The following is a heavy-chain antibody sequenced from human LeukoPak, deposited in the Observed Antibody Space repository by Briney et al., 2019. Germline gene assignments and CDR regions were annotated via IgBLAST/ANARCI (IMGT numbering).Heavy chain of an antibody. D-gene: IGHD3-10*01. CDR3: ARGVYSSGSSHDY. CDR2: IKLDGSEK. J-gene: IGHJ4*02. Sequence: PGGSLRLSCVASGFTSGSHWMRWVRQAPGKGLEWVANIKLDGSEKYYVDSVKGRFTISRDNAMDSLYLQMNRLRVEDTAVYYCARGVYSSGSSHDYWGQGTLVTVSS. CDR1: GFTSGSHW. V-gene: IGHV3-7*01.